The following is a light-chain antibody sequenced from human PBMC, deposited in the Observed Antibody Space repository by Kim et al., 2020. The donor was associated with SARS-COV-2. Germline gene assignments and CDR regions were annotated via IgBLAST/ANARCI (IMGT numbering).Light chain of an antibody. CDR1: NIGSKS. CDR2: HDS. V-gene: IGLV3-21*04. J-gene: IGLJ2*01. CDR3: QVWNISGHHVL. Sequence: SYELTQPPSVSVAPGKTASITCGGNNIGSKSLHWYQQKPGQAPVLVMYHDSDRPSGIPERFSGSNSGNTANLTISRVEAGDEADYYCQVWNISGHHVLFGGGTKLTVL.